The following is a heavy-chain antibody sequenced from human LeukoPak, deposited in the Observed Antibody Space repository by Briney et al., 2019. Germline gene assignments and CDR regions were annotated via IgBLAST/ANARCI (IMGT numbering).Heavy chain of an antibody. V-gene: IGHV1-46*01. Sequence: GASVKVSCKASGGTFSSYAISWVRQAPGQGLEWMGIINPSGGSTSYAQKFQGRFTITRDTSANTAYMELSSLRSEDTAVYYCARDLITMIVVVGRFDPWGQGTLVTVSS. CDR2: INPSGGST. D-gene: IGHD3-22*01. CDR3: ARDLITMIVVVGRFDP. J-gene: IGHJ5*02. CDR1: GGTFSSYA.